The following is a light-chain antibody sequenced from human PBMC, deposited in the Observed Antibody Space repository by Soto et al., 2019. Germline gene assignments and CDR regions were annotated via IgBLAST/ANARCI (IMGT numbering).Light chain of an antibody. Sequence: QSALTQPRSVSGSPGQSVTISCTGTGNDVGGYNYVSWYQHHPGKAPNLILYDVSRRPSGVPNRFSGSKSANTASLTISGLQAEDEADYYCCSYAGSNTLAFGGGTQLTVL. V-gene: IGLV2-11*01. J-gene: IGLJ2*01. CDR2: DVS. CDR3: CSYAGSNTLA. CDR1: GNDVGGYNY.